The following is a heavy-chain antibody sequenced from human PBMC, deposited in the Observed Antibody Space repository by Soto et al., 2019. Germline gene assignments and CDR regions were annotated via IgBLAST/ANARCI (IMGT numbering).Heavy chain of an antibody. Sequence: SETLSLTCTVSGGSISSSSYYWGWIRQPPGKGLEWIGSIYYSGSTYYNPSLKSRVTISVDTSKNQFSLKLSSVTAADTAVYYCARPGTSGYYYMDVWGKGTTVTVSS. V-gene: IGHV4-39*01. J-gene: IGHJ6*03. CDR3: ARPGTSGYYYMDV. CDR1: GGSISSSSYY. CDR2: IYYSGST. D-gene: IGHD1-26*01.